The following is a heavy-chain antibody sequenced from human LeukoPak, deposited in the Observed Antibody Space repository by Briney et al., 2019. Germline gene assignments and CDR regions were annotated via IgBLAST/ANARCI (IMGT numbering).Heavy chain of an antibody. Sequence: SETLSLTCTVSGGSINNYYWRWVRQPPGAGLEWLAYIYYTGSTNYNPSLKTRLTISVDTSKNQFSLRLNSVTAADTAVYYCARFSQYYDSPTHYLDYWGQGILVTVSS. V-gene: IGHV4-59*08. CDR3: ARFSQYYDSPTHYLDY. D-gene: IGHD3-16*01. CDR2: IYYTGST. J-gene: IGHJ4*02. CDR1: GGSINNYY.